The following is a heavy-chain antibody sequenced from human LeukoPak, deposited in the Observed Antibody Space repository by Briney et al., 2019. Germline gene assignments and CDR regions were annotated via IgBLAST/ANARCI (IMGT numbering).Heavy chain of an antibody. Sequence: PSETLSLTCAVYGESFSGYYWNWIRQPPGEGREWIGEINHSGSTNYNPSLKSRVTISVDTSKNQFSLQVNSVTAADTAVYYCVRRSGAADGYNYDYYYYMDVWGRGTTVTVSS. CDR2: INHSGST. CDR3: VRRSGAADGYNYDYYYYMDV. CDR1: GESFSGYY. V-gene: IGHV4-34*01. J-gene: IGHJ6*03. D-gene: IGHD5-24*01.